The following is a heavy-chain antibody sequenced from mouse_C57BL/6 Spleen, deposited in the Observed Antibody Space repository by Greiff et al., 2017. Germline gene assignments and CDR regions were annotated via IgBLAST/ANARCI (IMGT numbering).Heavy chain of an antibody. J-gene: IGHJ2*01. CDR2: INPSTGGT. D-gene: IGHD2-5*01. CDR1: GYSFTGYY. Sequence: EVQLQQSGPELVKPGASVKISCKASGYSFTGYYMNWVKQSPEKSLEWIGEINPSTGGTTYNQKFKAKATLTVDKSSSTAYMQLKSLTSEDSAVYYCARFYSNYGYFDYWGQGTTLTVSS. V-gene: IGHV1-42*01. CDR3: ARFYSNYGYFDY.